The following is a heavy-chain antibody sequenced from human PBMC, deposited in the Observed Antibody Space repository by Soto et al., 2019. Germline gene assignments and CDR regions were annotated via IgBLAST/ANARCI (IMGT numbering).Heavy chain of an antibody. CDR2: IWYDGSNK. CDR1: GFTFSSYG. Sequence: QVQLVESGGGVVQPGRSLRLSCAASGFTFSSYGMHWVRQAPGKGLEWVAVIWYDGSNKYYADSVKGRFTISRDNSKNTLYLQMNSLRAEDTAVYYCARDNLWFGEYKGFYYYGMDVWGQGTTVTVSS. J-gene: IGHJ6*02. D-gene: IGHD3-10*01. V-gene: IGHV3-33*01. CDR3: ARDNLWFGEYKGFYYYGMDV.